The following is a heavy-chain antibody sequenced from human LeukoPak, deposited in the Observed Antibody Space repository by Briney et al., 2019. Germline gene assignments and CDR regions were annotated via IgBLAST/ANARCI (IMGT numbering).Heavy chain of an antibody. CDR3: ARRGADGWGFHDS. V-gene: IGHV3-23*01. J-gene: IGHJ4*02. CDR1: GFTFSNHA. CDR2: IGGGGERI. D-gene: IGHD5-24*01. Sequence: QPGGSLRLSCATSGFTFSNHAMSWVRQAPGKGLQWVSTIGGGGERIFYSDSVKGRFTISRDSSENTLYLNMNGLRVDDTAVYYCARRGADGWGFHDSWGQGTLVTVSS.